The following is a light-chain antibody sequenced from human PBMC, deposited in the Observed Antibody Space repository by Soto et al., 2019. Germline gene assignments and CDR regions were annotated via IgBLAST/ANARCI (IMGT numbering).Light chain of an antibody. J-gene: IGLJ1*01. CDR2: DVS. Sequence: QFALTQPASVSGSPGQSITISCTGTSSDVGGYNYVSWYQQHPGKAPKLMIYDVSNRPSGVSNRFSGSKSGNTASLTISGLQAEDEADYYCSSYTSSSTPLYVFGTGTKVTVL. CDR1: SSDVGGYNY. V-gene: IGLV2-14*01. CDR3: SSYTSSSTPLYV.